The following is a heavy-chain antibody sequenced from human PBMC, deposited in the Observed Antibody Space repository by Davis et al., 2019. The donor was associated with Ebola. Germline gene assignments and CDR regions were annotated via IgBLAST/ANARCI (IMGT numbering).Heavy chain of an antibody. J-gene: IGHJ6*04. V-gene: IGHV6-1*01. CDR1: GDSVSGGSGA. D-gene: IGHD5-18*01. CDR3: ARGWLRAGIDV. CDR2: TYYNSKWYS. Sequence: PSETLSLTCAISGDSVSGGSGAWNWIRQSPSRGLEWLGRTYYNSKWYSVYAPSVKSRITINPDTSKNQLSLHLNSVTPEDTALYYCARGWLRAGIDVWGEGTTVTVSS.